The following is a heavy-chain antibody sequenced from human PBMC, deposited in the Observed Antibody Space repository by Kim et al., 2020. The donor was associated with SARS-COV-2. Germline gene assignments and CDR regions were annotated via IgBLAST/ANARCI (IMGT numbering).Heavy chain of an antibody. Sequence: GGSLRLSCAASGFTFSSYWMHWVRQAPGKGLVWVSRINSDGSSTSYADSVKGRFTISRDNAKNTLYLQMNSLRAEDTAVYYCARNQYYDILTGYPDYWGQGTLVTVSS. CDR3: ARNQYYDILTGYPDY. J-gene: IGHJ4*02. V-gene: IGHV3-74*01. D-gene: IGHD3-9*01. CDR1: GFTFSSYW. CDR2: INSDGSST.